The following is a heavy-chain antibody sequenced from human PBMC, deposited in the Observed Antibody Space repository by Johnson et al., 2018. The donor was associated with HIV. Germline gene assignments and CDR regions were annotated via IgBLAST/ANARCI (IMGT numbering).Heavy chain of an antibody. CDR2: MSYDGSNK. J-gene: IGHJ3*02. V-gene: IGHV3-30*18. CDR3: AKVLGEMATFDAFDI. D-gene: IGHD5-24*01. Sequence: QVQLVESGGGVVQPGRSLRLSCAVSGFTLSSYVMHWVRQAPGKGLEWVAVMSYDGSNKYYADSVKGRFTISRDNSKNTLYLQMNSLRAEETAVYYCAKVLGEMATFDAFDIWGQGTMVTVSS. CDR1: GFTLSSYV.